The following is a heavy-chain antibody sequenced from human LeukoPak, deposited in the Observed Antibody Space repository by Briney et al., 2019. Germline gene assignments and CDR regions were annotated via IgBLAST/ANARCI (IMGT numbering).Heavy chain of an antibody. CDR2: ISYEGSVK. D-gene: IGHD6-19*01. CDR1: GFIFSTYG. V-gene: IGHV3-30*18. CDR3: AKDQEYSGGWYYPDY. Sequence: PGGSLRLSCAASGFIFSTYGLQWVRQAPGKGLEWVATISYEGSVKYYADSVQGRFTISKDNSKNTLYLQMNSLRVEDTAMYYCAKDQEYSGGWYYPDYWGLGTLVIVSS. J-gene: IGHJ4*02.